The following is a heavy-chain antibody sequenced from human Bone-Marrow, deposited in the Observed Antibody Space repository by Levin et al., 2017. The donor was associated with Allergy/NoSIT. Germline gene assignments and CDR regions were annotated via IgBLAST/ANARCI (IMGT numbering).Heavy chain of an antibody. Sequence: GGSLRLSCAASGFTVSSKYMSWVRQAPGKGLEWVSVIYSGGRTYYADSVKGRFTISRDNSKNTLYLQMNSLRAEDTAVYYCAREGLAHFDHWGQGTLVTVSS. V-gene: IGHV3-66*01. CDR1: GFTVSSKY. CDR2: IYSGGRT. J-gene: IGHJ4*02. D-gene: IGHD5-12*01. CDR3: AREGLAHFDH.